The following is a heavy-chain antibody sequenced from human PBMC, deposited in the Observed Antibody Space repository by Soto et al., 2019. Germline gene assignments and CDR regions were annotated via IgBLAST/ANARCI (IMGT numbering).Heavy chain of an antibody. J-gene: IGHJ4*02. CDR3: AAQATGYFVPFDF. CDR1: GFSFSTCA. D-gene: IGHD3-22*01. Sequence: EVQLLESGGGLVQPGGSLRLSCAASGFSFSTCAVSWVRLAPGKGLEWVSSISASGDTTHYAESVRGRFTISRDNPRNTLHLQMSSLTAEDTAIYSCAAQATGYFVPFDFWGRGTLVTVSS. V-gene: IGHV3-23*01. CDR2: ISASGDTT.